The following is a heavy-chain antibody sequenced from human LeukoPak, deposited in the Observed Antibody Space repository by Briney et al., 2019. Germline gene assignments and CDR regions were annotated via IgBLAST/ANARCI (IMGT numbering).Heavy chain of an antibody. CDR2: ISSSSSAI. D-gene: IGHD3-22*01. CDR3: ARDSRDYFDSSGYSDY. CDR1: GFTFSSYS. V-gene: IGHV3-48*04. J-gene: IGHJ4*02. Sequence: GGSLRLSCAASGFTFSSYSMNWVRQAPGKGLEWVSYISSSSSAIYYADSVKGRFTISRDNAKISLYLQMNSLRAEDTAVYYCARDSRDYFDSSGYSDYWGQGTLVTVSS.